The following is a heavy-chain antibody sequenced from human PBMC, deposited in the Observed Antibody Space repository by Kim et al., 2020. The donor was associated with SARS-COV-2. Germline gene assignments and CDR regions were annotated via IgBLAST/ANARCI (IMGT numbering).Heavy chain of an antibody. Sequence: ADAMKGQFTNSRDNAKNSLYLKMNSLRAEDTDLYYCAKDLYSSPHAYFDYWGQGTLVTVSS. J-gene: IGHJ4*02. V-gene: IGHV3-9*01. CDR3: AKDLYSSPHAYFDY. D-gene: IGHD6-13*01.